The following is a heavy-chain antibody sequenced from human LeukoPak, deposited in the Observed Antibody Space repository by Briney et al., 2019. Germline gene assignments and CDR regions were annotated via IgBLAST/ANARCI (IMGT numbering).Heavy chain of an antibody. CDR1: GGTFSSYA. Sequence: SVKVSCKASGGTFSSYAISWVRQAPRQGLEWMGRIIPIFGTANYAQKFQGRVTITTDESTSTAYMELSSLRSEDTAVYYCARGGPKLRYFDWPLDYWGQGTLVTVSS. CDR2: IIPIFGTA. J-gene: IGHJ4*02. CDR3: ARGGPKLRYFDWPLDY. V-gene: IGHV1-69*05. D-gene: IGHD3-9*01.